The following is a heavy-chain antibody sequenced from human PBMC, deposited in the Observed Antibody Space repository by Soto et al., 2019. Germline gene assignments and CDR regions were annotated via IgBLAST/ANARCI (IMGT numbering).Heavy chain of an antibody. Sequence: QVQLVQSGAEVKKPGASVKVSCKASGYTFTSYGISWVRQAPGQGLEWMGWVSAYNGNTNYAQKLQGTVTMTTDTYTSTADMGLRRLGADDTAVYGCEGAGGVAAAGSFDYWGQGTLVTVSS. J-gene: IGHJ4*02. CDR1: GYTFTSYG. CDR3: EGAGGVAAAGSFDY. D-gene: IGHD6-13*01. V-gene: IGHV1-18*01. CDR2: VSAYNGNT.